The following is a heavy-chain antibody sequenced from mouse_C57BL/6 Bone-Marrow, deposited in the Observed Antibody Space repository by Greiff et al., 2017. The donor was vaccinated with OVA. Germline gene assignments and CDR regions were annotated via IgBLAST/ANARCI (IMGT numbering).Heavy chain of an antibody. V-gene: IGHV3-6*01. J-gene: IGHJ2*01. Sequence: VQLKESGPGLVKPSQSLSLTCSVTGYSITSGYYWNWIRQLKRKKLEWMGYISYDGSNNYNPSLKNRISITRDTSKNQFFLKLNSVTTEDTATYYCARGRGSSYYFDYWGQGTTLTVSS. CDR3: ARGRGSSYYFDY. CDR2: ISYDGSN. D-gene: IGHD3-1*01. CDR1: GYSITSGYY.